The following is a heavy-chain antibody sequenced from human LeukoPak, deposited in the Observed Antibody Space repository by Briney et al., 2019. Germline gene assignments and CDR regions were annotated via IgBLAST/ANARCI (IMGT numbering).Heavy chain of an antibody. D-gene: IGHD2-2*02. V-gene: IGHV3-7*01. CDR1: GFTFSSYW. Sequence: GGSLRLSCAASGFTFSSYWMSWVRQAPGKGLEWVANIKQDGSEKYYVDSVKGRFTISRDNAKNSLYLQMNSLRAEDTAVYYCARGEYIVVVPAAISPLFDPWGQGTLVTVSS. CDR3: ARGEYIVVVPAAISPLFDP. J-gene: IGHJ5*02. CDR2: IKQDGSEK.